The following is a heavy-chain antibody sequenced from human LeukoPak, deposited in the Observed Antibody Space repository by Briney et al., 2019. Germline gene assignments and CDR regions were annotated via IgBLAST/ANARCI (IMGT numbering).Heavy chain of an antibody. Sequence: PSETLSLTCTVSGGSISSGGYYWSWIRQPPEKGLEWIGYIYHSGSTYYNPSLKSRVTISVDRSKNQFSLKLSSVTAADTAVYYCARDRHRGWIDYWGQGTLVTVSS. CDR2: IYHSGST. V-gene: IGHV4-30-2*01. CDR3: ARDRHRGWIDY. J-gene: IGHJ4*02. D-gene: IGHD6-19*01. CDR1: GGSISSGGYY.